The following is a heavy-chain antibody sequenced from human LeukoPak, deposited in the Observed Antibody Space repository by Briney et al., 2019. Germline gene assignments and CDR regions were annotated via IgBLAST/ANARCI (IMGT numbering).Heavy chain of an antibody. J-gene: IGHJ6*02. D-gene: IGHD3-10*01. CDR3: ARERHSLVRADILHYYGMDV. V-gene: IGHV6-1*01. CDR2: TYYKSKWYN. Sequence: SQTLSLTCVISGDSVSTNSAAWNWVRQSPSGGLEWLGRTYYKSKWYNDYAVSVKNRITINPDTSMNQFSLQLKSVAPEDTAVYYCARERHSLVRADILHYYGMDVWGQGTRVTVSS. CDR1: GDSVSTNSAA.